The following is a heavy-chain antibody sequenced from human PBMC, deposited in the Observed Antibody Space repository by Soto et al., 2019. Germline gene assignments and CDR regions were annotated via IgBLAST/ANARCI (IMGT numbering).Heavy chain of an antibody. J-gene: IGHJ4*02. CDR1: GGSISSGDYY. V-gene: IGHV4-30-4*01. CDR2: IYYSGST. CDR3: AREGAAAAGPFDY. Sequence: PSETLSLTCTVSGGSISSGDYYWSWIRQPPGKGLEWIGYIYYSGSTYYNPSLKSRVTISVDTSKNQFSLKLSSVTAADTAVYYCAREGAAAAGPFDYWGQGTLVTVSS. D-gene: IGHD6-13*01.